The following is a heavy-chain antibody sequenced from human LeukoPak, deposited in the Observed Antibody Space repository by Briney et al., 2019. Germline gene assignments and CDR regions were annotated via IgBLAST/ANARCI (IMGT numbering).Heavy chain of an antibody. D-gene: IGHD3-16*01. J-gene: IGHJ6*02. Sequence: SETLSLTCTVSGGSISSYYWSWIRQPPGKGLEWIGYIYYSGSTNYNPSLKSRVTISVDTSKNQFSLKLSSVTAADAAVYYCARRRVGGGYYYGMDVWGQGTTVTVSS. CDR3: ARRRVGGGYYYGMDV. CDR1: GGSISSYY. V-gene: IGHV4-59*08. CDR2: IYYSGST.